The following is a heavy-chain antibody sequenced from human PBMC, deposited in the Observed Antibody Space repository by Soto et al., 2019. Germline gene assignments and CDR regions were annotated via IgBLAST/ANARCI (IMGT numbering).Heavy chain of an antibody. V-gene: IGHV3-33*08. CDR1: GFTFNTYG. CDR3: ARSDCTGAYCYSWPFNYGVDV. D-gene: IGHD2-15*01. Sequence: QVQLVESGGRVVQPGGSLRLSCTTSGFTFNTYGMHWVRQAPGKGLEWVAIIWYDGSNKYYADSVKGRFTISRDNSKNTLYLQMNSLRAEDTALYYCARSDCTGAYCYSWPFNYGVDVWGQGTTVTVSS. J-gene: IGHJ6*02. CDR2: IWYDGSNK.